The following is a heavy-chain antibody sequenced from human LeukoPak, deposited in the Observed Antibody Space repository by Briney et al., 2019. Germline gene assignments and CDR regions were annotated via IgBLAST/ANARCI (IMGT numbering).Heavy chain of an antibody. J-gene: IGHJ2*01. D-gene: IGHD3-10*01. V-gene: IGHV3-53*01. CDR3: ARNTGYYGSGTYGYFDR. CDR2: IYSGGTT. CDR1: GFTVSNNF. Sequence: GGSLRLSCAASGFTVSNNFMSWVRQAPGKGLEWVSLIYSGGTTHYPDSVKGRFTISRDNSKNILYLQMDSLRAEDTAVYYCARNTGYYGSGTYGYFDRWGRGTLVTVSS.